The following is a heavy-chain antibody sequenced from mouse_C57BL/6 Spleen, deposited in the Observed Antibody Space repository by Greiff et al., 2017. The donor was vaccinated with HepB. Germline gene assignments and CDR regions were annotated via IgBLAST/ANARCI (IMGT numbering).Heavy chain of an antibody. CDR3: ARTYDYHYFDY. Sequence: VQLQQPGAELVMPGASVKLSCKASGYTFTSYWMHWVKQRPGQGLEWIGEIDPSDSYTNYNQKFKGKSTLTVDKSSSTAYMQLSSLTSEDSAVYYCARTYDYHYFDYWGQGTTLTVSS. D-gene: IGHD2-4*01. CDR2: IDPSDSYT. CDR1: GYTFTSYW. V-gene: IGHV1-69*01. J-gene: IGHJ2*01.